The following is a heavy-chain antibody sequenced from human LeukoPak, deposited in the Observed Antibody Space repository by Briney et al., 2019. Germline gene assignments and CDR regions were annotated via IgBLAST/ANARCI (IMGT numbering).Heavy chain of an antibody. CDR3: ARMTYYYDSSGQTNDY. D-gene: IGHD3-22*01. V-gene: IGHV3-21*01. CDR1: GFTFRSYS. J-gene: IGHJ4*02. CDR2: INSSSSYI. Sequence: GGSLRLSCAASGFTFRSYSMNWVRQAPGKGLEWVSSINSSSSYIYYADSVKGRFTISRDNAKNSLYLQMNSLRAEDTAVYYCARMTYYYDSSGQTNDYWGQGTLVTVSS.